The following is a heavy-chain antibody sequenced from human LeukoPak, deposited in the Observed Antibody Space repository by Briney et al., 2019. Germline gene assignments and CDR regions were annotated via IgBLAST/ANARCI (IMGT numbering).Heavy chain of an antibody. J-gene: IGHJ6*02. V-gene: IGHV3-23*01. D-gene: IGHD2-2*01. Sequence: GGSLRLSCAASGFTFTTYAMSWVRQAPGKGLEWVSGISGSGGSTYYADSVKGRFTISRDYSKNTLYLQMNSLRAEDTAVYYCAKDAGVDIVVAPAHGMDVWGQGTTVTVSS. CDR3: AKDAGVDIVVAPAHGMDV. CDR2: ISGSGGST. CDR1: GFTFTTYA.